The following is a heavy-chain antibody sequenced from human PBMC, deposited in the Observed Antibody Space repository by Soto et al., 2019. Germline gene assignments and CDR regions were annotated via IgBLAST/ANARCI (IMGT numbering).Heavy chain of an antibody. J-gene: IGHJ6*02. V-gene: IGHV1-2*04. D-gene: IGHD6-13*01. CDR2: INPNSGGT. CDR3: ARGGRSSSWFPREYYYYGMEV. Sequence: GVSVKVSCKYSGLTFTCYYLHWLRQSPGQWLECMGLINPNSGGTNYAQKFQGWVTMTRDTSISTAYMELSRLRSDDTAVYYCARGGRSSSWFPREYYYYGMEVWGQGTTVTVSS. CDR1: GLTFTCYY.